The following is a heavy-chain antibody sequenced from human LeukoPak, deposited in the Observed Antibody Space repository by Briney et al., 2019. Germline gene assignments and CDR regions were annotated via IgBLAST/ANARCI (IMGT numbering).Heavy chain of an antibody. CDR1: GLSFSNYA. CDR2: IGGTGGNI. Sequence: GGSLRLSCAASGLSFSNYAMYWVRQAPGKGPEWVSAIGGTGGNIFYRDSVKGRFTISRDNSKNTLYLHMNSLRAEDTAIYFCVRDNYSYRLDVWGQGTLVTVSS. J-gene: IGHJ4*02. D-gene: IGHD2-21*01. CDR3: VRDNYSYRLDV. V-gene: IGHV3-23*01.